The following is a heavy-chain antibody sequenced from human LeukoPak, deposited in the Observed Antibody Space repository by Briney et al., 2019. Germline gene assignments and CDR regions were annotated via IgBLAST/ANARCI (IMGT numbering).Heavy chain of an antibody. Sequence: PGGSLRLSCTVSGFTLRSYEMSWIRQAPGKGLNWVSSIYYDGCSEHYADSVKGRFTISRDNSNNTLFLHLTSLRGEDTAVYYCTRNSGWYGLSWGQGTLVTVSS. CDR2: IYYDGCSE. J-gene: IGHJ1*01. D-gene: IGHD6-19*01. V-gene: IGHV3-23*03. CDR3: TRNSGWYGLS. CDR1: GFTLRSYE.